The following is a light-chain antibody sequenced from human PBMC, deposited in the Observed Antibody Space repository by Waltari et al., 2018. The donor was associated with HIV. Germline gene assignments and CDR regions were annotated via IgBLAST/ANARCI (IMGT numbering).Light chain of an antibody. J-gene: IGLJ3*02. Sequence: SCEMTQPPSVSVSSGQTASITCSGDTLGDKYGSWYQQKPGQSPVLVLYQDNKRPSGIPERFSGSNSGNTATLTISGTQAMDEADYYCQAWDSSTGGVFGGGTKLTVL. V-gene: IGLV3-1*01. CDR2: QDN. CDR3: QAWDSSTGGV. CDR1: TLGDKY.